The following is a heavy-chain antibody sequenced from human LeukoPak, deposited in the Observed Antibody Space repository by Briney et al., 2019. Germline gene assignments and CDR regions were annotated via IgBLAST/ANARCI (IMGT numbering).Heavy chain of an antibody. J-gene: IGHJ6*02. D-gene: IGHD4-17*01. CDR2: ISAYNGDT. V-gene: IGHV1-18*01. Sequence: GASVKVSCKASGYSFASYGIHWVRQAPGQGLEWMGWISAYNGDTDYAQNLQGRVTMTTDTSTSTAYMELRSLRSDDAAVYYCAREKNYGDFKGDYYYGMDVWGQGTTVTVSS. CDR3: AREKNYGDFKGDYYYGMDV. CDR1: GYSFASYG.